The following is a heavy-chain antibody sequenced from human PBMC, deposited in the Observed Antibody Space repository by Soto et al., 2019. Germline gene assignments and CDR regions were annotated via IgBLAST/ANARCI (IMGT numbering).Heavy chain of an antibody. CDR1: GFTLSDYG. J-gene: IGHJ4*02. CDR3: PSHPGRDSPTDY. D-gene: IGHD3-22*01. Sequence: QVQLVESGGGVVQPGRSLRLSCTASGFTLSDYGMHWVRQAPGKGLEWVAVIWHDGGAKYYAESVTGRITISRDNSKNPLQLQVASLGAVDTALYSCPSHPGRDSPTDYWGQGTLVTVSS. CDR2: IWHDGGAK. V-gene: IGHV3-33*01.